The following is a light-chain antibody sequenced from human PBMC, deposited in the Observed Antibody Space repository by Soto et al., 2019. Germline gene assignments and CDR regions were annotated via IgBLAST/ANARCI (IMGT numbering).Light chain of an antibody. CDR2: EVS. CDR1: SSDVGSYTY. Sequence: QSVLTQPASVSGSPGQSITISCTGTSSDVGSYTYVSWYQQHPGKAPQLIIYEVSNRPSGVSNHFSGSKSGNTASLTISGLQVEDEADYYCSSYTSSSTPYVFGTGTKVTVL. V-gene: IGLV2-14*01. CDR3: SSYTSSSTPYV. J-gene: IGLJ1*01.